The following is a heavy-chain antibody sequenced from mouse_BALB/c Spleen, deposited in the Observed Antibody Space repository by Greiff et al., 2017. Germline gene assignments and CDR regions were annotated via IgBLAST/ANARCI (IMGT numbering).Heavy chain of an antibody. J-gene: IGHJ3*01. CDR3: ARDEKLQYYGSRGFAY. CDR1: GFSLTSYG. D-gene: IGHD1-1*01. Sequence: QVQLKESGPGLVAPSQSLSITCTASGFSLTSYGVHWVRQPPGKGLEWLGVIWAGGSTNYNSALMSRLSISKDNSKSQVFLKMNSLQTDDTAMYYCARDEKLQYYGSRGFAYWGQGTLVTVSA. CDR2: IWAGGST. V-gene: IGHV2-9*02.